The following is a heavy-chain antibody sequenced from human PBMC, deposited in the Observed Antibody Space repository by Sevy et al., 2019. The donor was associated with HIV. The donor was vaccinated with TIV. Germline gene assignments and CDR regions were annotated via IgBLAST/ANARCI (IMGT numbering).Heavy chain of an antibody. V-gene: IGHV3-23*01. Sequence: GGSLRLSCAASGFTFSSYAMSWVRQAPGKGLEWVSAISGSGGSTYYADSVKGRFTISRDNSKNTLYLQMNSLGAEDTAVYYCAKDAVYSYGLYYFDYWGQGTLVTVSS. CDR3: AKDAVYSYGLYYFDY. CDR2: ISGSGGST. J-gene: IGHJ4*02. D-gene: IGHD5-18*01. CDR1: GFTFSSYA.